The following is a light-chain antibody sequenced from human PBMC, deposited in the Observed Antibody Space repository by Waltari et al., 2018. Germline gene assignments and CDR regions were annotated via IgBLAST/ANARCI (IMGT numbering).Light chain of an antibody. J-gene: IGKJ5*01. CDR2: AAF. Sequence: IQLPRSPSSLSASVGDRVTITCRASQGIRSYLAWYQQKPGKAPNLLIYAAFTLQSGVPSRFSGSGSGTDFTLTISSLQPEDFATYYCQQFNTYPLTFGQGTRLEIK. CDR1: QGIRSY. V-gene: IGKV1-9*01. CDR3: QQFNTYPLT.